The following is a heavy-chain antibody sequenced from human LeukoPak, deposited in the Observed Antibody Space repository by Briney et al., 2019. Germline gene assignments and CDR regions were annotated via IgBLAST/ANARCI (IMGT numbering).Heavy chain of an antibody. V-gene: IGHV1-2*02. CDR1: GYTFTGYY. J-gene: IGHJ4*02. CDR3: ARDPDIVVVPAATVGNY. D-gene: IGHD2-2*01. CDR2: INPNSGGT. Sequence: GASVKVSCKASGYTFTGYYMHWVRQAPGQGLEWMGWINPNSGGTNYAQKFQGRVTMTRDTSISTAYMELSRLRSDDTAVYYCARDPDIVVVPAATVGNYWGQGTLVTVSS.